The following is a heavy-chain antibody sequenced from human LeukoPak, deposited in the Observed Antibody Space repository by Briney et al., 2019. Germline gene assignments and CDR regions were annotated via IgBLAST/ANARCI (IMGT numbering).Heavy chain of an antibody. V-gene: IGHV1-69*06. Sequence: SVKVSCKASGGTFSSYAISWVRQAPGQGLEWMGGIIPIFGTANYAQKFQGRVTITADKSTSTAYMELSSLRSDDTAVYYCARDHSPRTFYVWGSYRADPEEDAFDIWGQGTMVTVSS. D-gene: IGHD3-16*02. J-gene: IGHJ3*02. CDR3: ARDHSPRTFYVWGSYRADPEEDAFDI. CDR2: IIPIFGTA. CDR1: GGTFSSYA.